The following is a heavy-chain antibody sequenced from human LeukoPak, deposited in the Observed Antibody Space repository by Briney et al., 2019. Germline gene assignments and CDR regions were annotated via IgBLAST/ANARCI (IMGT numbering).Heavy chain of an antibody. J-gene: IGHJ2*01. Sequence: SETLSLTCTVSGGSVSSHYWSWIRQPPGKGLEWIGYIYYSGSTNYNPFLKSRVTISVDTSKNQFSLKLHSVTAADTAVYYCARGGWSFDFWGRGTLVTVSS. CDR3: ARGGWSFDF. V-gene: IGHV4-59*02. CDR2: IYYSGST. CDR1: GGSVSSHY.